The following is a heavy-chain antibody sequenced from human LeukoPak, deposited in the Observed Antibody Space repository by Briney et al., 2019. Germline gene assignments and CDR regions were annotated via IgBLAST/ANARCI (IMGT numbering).Heavy chain of an antibody. CDR1: GFTFSSNW. Sequence: GGSLRLSCAASGFTFSSNWMSWVRQAPGKGLEWVANIKQDGSEKYYVDSVKGPFTISRDNTKNSLYLQMNSLRAEDTAVYYCARDRYYYGSGSHGDYYYGMDVWGQGTTVTVSS. CDR2: IKQDGSEK. D-gene: IGHD3-10*01. J-gene: IGHJ6*02. CDR3: ARDRYYYGSGSHGDYYYGMDV. V-gene: IGHV3-7*01.